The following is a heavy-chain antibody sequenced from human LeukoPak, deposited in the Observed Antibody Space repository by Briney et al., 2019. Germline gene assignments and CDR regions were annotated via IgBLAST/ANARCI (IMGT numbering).Heavy chain of an antibody. CDR1: GGTFSSYA. J-gene: IGHJ4*02. CDR2: IIPILGIA. Sequence: SVKVSCKASGGTFSSYAISWVRQAPGQGLEWMGRIIPILGIASYAQKFQGRVTITADKSTSTAYMELSSLRSEDTAVYYCAGDTTVVTEYYFDYWGQGTLVTVSS. CDR3: AGDTTVVTEYYFDY. D-gene: IGHD4-23*01. V-gene: IGHV1-69*04.